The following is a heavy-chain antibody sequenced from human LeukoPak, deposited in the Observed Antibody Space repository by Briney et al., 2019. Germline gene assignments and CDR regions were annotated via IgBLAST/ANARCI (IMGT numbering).Heavy chain of an antibody. J-gene: IGHJ6*04. CDR3: AQIVDIVAAGALDV. Sequence: SETLSLTCTVSGGSISSSSYYWGWIRQPPGKGLEWIGSIYYSGSTYYNPSLKSRVTISVDTSKNQFSLKLSSVTAADTAVYYCAQIVDIVAAGALDVWGKGTTGTVSS. D-gene: IGHD5-12*01. CDR1: GGSISSSSYY. CDR2: IYYSGST. V-gene: IGHV4-39*01.